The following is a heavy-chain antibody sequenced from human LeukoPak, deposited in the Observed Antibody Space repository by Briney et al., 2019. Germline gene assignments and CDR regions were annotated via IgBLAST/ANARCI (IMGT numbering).Heavy chain of an antibody. CDR3: ARGLTDEHQLILHWFDP. CDR1: GYTFTGYY. J-gene: IGHJ5*02. V-gene: IGHV1-2*02. Sequence: ASVKVSCKASGYTFTGYYIHWVRQAPGQGLERMGWINPNSGGTNYAQKFQGRVTMTRDTSITTAYMELSRLISDDTAVYYCARGLTDEHQLILHWFDPWGQGTLVTVSS. D-gene: IGHD2-2*01. CDR2: INPNSGGT.